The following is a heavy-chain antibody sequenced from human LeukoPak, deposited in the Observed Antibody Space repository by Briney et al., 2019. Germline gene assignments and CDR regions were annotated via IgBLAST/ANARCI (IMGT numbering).Heavy chain of an antibody. CDR1: GGSISSYY. CDR2: IYYSGST. Sequence: SETLSLTCTVSGGSISSYYWSWIRQPPGKGLEWIGYIYYSGSTNYNPSLKSRVTISVDTSKNQFSLKLSSVTAADTAVYYCARLRDGYNWGYFDNWGQGTLVTVSS. J-gene: IGHJ4*02. D-gene: IGHD5-24*01. V-gene: IGHV4-59*01. CDR3: ARLRDGYNWGYFDN.